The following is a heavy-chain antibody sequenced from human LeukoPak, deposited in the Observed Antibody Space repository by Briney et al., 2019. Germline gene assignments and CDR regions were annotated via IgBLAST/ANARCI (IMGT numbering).Heavy chain of an antibody. CDR1: GFTVSSNY. CDR3: AREFLGERFFDF. CDR2: IYSGGST. Sequence: PGGSLRLSCAASGFTVSSNYMNWVRQAPGKGLEWVSVIYSGGSTYYADSVKGRFTISRDNSKNTLYLQMNSLRAEDTAVYYCAREFLGERFFDFWGQGTLVTVSS. J-gene: IGHJ4*02. D-gene: IGHD3-16*01. V-gene: IGHV3-53*01.